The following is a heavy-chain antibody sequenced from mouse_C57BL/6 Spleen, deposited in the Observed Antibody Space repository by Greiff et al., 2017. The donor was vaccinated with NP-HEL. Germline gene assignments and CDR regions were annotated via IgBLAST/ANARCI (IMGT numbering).Heavy chain of an antibody. CDR2: IYPGDGDT. V-gene: IGHV1-82*01. Sequence: VQLQQSGPELVKPGASVKISCKASGYAFSSSWMNWVKQRPGKGLEWIGRIYPGDGDTNYNGKVKGQGTLTADNSSSTAYMNLSSLASEDSAVSFCARSQTFSRGFADWGQGTLVTVSA. J-gene: IGHJ3*01. CDR1: GYAFSSSW. CDR3: ARSQTFSRGFAD.